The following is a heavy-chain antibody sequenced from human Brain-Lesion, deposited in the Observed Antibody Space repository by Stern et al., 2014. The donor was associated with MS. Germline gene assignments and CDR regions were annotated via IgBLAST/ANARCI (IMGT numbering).Heavy chain of an antibody. Sequence: QVQLQQWGAGLLKPSETLSLTCGVYGGSFSGYYWTWIRQPPGKGLAWIGEINHSGRINDNPSLERRVNMSVGTSNPQFSVRLSSATAADTAVYYCARDVGGAFDYWGQGTLVTVSS. CDR2: INHSGRI. CDR3: ARDVGGAFDY. D-gene: IGHD2-21*01. CDR1: GGSFSGYY. V-gene: IGHV4-34*01. J-gene: IGHJ4*02.